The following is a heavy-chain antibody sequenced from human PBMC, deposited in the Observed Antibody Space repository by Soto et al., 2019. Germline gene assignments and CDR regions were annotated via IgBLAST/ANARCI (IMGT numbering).Heavy chain of an antibody. J-gene: IGHJ4*02. V-gene: IGHV1-18*01. Sequence: ASAKVSCKASGYTFTSYGISWVRQAPGQGLEWMGWISAYNGNTNYAQKLQGRVTMTTDTSTSTAYMELRSLRSDDTAVYYCASFHGDWQWLVTSFDYWGQGTLVTVSS. CDR1: GYTFTSYG. CDR3: ASFHGDWQWLVTSFDY. CDR2: ISAYNGNT. D-gene: IGHD6-19*01.